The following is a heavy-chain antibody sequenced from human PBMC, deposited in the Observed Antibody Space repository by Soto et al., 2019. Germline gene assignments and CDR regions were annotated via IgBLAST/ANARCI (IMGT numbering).Heavy chain of an antibody. CDR3: AREVIAASYAFDI. V-gene: IGHV3-33*01. Sequence: PGGSLRLSCAASGFTFSSYGMHWVRQAPGKGLEWVAVIWYDGSNKYYADSVKGRFTISRHNSKNTLYLQMNSLRAEDTAVYYCAREVIAASYAFDIWGQGTMVTVSS. D-gene: IGHD6-13*01. CDR1: GFTFSSYG. CDR2: IWYDGSNK. J-gene: IGHJ3*02.